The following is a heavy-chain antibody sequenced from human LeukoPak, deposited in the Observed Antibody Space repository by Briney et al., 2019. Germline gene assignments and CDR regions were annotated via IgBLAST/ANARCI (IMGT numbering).Heavy chain of an antibody. J-gene: IGHJ4*02. CDR3: AKGDTYYYDSSGYYPLVY. CDR1: GFTFSSYA. CDR2: ISGSGGST. D-gene: IGHD3-22*01. V-gene: IGHV3-23*01. Sequence: PGGSLRLSCAASGFTFSSYAMSWVRQAPGKGLEWVSDISGSGGSTNYADSVKGRFTISRDNSKNTLYLQMNSLRAEDTAVYYCAKGDTYYYDSSGYYPLVYWGQGTLVTVSS.